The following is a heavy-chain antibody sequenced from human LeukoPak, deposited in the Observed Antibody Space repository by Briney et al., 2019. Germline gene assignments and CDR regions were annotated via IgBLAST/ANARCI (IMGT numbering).Heavy chain of an antibody. V-gene: IGHV4-34*01. D-gene: IGHD3-22*01. CDR2: INHSGST. CDR3: ARDPYYYDSSGYYYDY. CDR1: GGSFSGYY. Sequence: PSETLSLTCAVYGGSFSGYYWSWIRQPPGKGLEWIGEINHSGSTNYNPSLKSRVTISVETSKNQFSLKLSSVTAADTAVYYCARDPYYYDSSGYYYDYWGQGTLVTVSS. J-gene: IGHJ4*02.